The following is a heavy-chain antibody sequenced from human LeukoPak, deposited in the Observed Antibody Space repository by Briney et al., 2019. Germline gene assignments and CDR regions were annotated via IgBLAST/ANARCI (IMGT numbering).Heavy chain of an antibody. J-gene: IGHJ4*02. Sequence: SETLSLTCIVSGGSFSSGGYYWSWIRQHPGRGLEWIGYIYYSGTTYYNPSLKSRVTMSVDSSKNQFSLKLSSVTAADTAVYYCARGPPPARWGQGTLVTVSS. V-gene: IGHV4-31*03. CDR2: IYYSGTT. CDR1: GGSFSSGGYY. CDR3: ARGPPPAR.